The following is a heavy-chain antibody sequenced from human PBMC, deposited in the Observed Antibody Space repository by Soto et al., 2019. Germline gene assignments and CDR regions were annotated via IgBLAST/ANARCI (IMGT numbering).Heavy chain of an antibody. CDR1: GGTFSSYA. J-gene: IGHJ4*02. V-gene: IGHV1-69*13. CDR2: IIPIFGTA. CDR3: ASLSDSSGWYGPSSNY. Sequence: SVKVSCKASGGTFSSYAISWVRQAPGQGLEWMGGIIPIFGTANYAQKFQGRVTITADESTSTAYMELSSLRSEDTAVYYCASLSDSSGWYGPSSNYWGQGTMVTVYS. D-gene: IGHD6-19*01.